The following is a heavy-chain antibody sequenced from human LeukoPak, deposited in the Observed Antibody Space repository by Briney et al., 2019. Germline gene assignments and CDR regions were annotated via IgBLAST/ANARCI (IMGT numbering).Heavy chain of an antibody. V-gene: IGHV1-18*01. Sequence: ASVKVSCKASGGTFSSYAISWVRQAPGQGLEWMGWISAYNGNTNYAQKLQGRVTMTTDTSTSTAYMELRSLRSDDTAVYYCARDSLDYGSGSYYLGVYWGQGTLVTVSS. CDR3: ARDSLDYGSGSYYLGVY. J-gene: IGHJ4*02. CDR1: GGTFSSYA. CDR2: ISAYNGNT. D-gene: IGHD3-10*01.